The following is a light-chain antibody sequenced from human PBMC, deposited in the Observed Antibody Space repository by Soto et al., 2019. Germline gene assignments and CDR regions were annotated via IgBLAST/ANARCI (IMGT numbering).Light chain of an antibody. CDR3: MQALQTSWT. CDR2: LGY. CDR1: QSLLHSDGKTY. J-gene: IGKJ1*01. V-gene: IGKV2-28*01. Sequence: DTVLTQTPHSLAVTPGQPASVSCKSSQSLLHSDGKTYLDWYLQKPGQSQQLXIYLGYNRASGVPDRFSGSGSGTDFTLKIRRVEAEDVGVYYCMQALQTSWTFGQGTKVDIK.